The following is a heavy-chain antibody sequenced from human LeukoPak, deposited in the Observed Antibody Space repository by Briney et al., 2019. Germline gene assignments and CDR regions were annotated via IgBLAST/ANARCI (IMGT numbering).Heavy chain of an antibody. CDR1: GFIFSTYE. Sequence: PGGSLRLSCAASGFIFSTYEMNWVRQAPGKGLEWLSYISYNGRSIYYADSVKGRFTISRDNAKNFLYLQMNSLRAEDTAVYYCARDHHRRLYDSQARNTFDIWGQGTMVTVSS. V-gene: IGHV3-48*03. CDR2: ISYNGRSI. CDR3: ARDHHRRLYDSQARNTFDI. D-gene: IGHD3-22*01. J-gene: IGHJ3*02.